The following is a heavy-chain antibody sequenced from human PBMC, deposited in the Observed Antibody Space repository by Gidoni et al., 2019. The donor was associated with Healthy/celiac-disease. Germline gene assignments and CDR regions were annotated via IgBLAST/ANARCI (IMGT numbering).Heavy chain of an antibody. CDR2: TNPNSGGT. CDR3: ARDRGVHRWFDP. CDR1: GYTFTGYY. V-gene: IGHV1-2*02. J-gene: IGHJ5*02. Sequence: QVQLVQSGAEVTKPGASVKVSCKASGYTFTGYYMHWVRQAPGQGLEWMGWTNPNSGGTNYAQKFQGRVTMTRDTSISTAHMELSRLRSDDTAVYYCARDRGVHRWFDPWGQGTLVTVSS. D-gene: IGHD1-26*01.